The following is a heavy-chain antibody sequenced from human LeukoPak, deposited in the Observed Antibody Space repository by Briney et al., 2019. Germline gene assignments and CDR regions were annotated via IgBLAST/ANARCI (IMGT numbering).Heavy chain of an antibody. J-gene: IGHJ3*02. CDR1: GGSISSGDYY. CDR3: ARASDYYYDKGAFDI. CDR2: IYYSGST. Sequence: SETLSLTCTVSGGSISSGDYYWSWIRQPPGKGLEWIGYIYYSGSTYYNPSLKSRVTISVHTSKNQFSLKLSSVTAADTAVYYCARASDYYYDKGAFDIWGQGTMVTVSS. V-gene: IGHV4-30-4*01. D-gene: IGHD3-22*01.